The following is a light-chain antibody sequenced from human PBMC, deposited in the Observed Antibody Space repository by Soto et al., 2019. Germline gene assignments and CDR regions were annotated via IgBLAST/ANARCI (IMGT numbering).Light chain of an antibody. J-gene: IGKJ5*01. CDR3: QQLNSFPIT. Sequence: DIQLHLAPSFLSASKRDRVSITCRASQAISSYLAWYQQKPGRAPKLLIYAASTLQSGVPSRFSGSGSGTEFTLTITSLQPEDFATYYCQQLNSFPITFGQGTRLEIK. V-gene: IGKV1-9*01. CDR2: AAS. CDR1: QAISSY.